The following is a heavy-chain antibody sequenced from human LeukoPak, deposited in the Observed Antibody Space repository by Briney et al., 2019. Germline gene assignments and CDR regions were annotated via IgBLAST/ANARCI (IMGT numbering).Heavy chain of an antibody. J-gene: IGHJ6*02. CDR1: GGTFSSYA. CDR2: IIPIFGTA. Sequence: SVKVSCKASGGTFSSYAISWVRQAPGQGLEWMGGIIPIFGTANYAQKFQGRVTITADESTSTAYMELNSLRAEDTAVYYCAREVIIFPDYYYYGLDVWGQGTTVTVSS. V-gene: IGHV1-69*13. CDR3: AREVIIFPDYYYYGLDV. D-gene: IGHD3-9*01.